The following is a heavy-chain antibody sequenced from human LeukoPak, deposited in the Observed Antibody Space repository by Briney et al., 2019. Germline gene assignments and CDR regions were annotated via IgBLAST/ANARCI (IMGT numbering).Heavy chain of an antibody. CDR3: ARDLCHGGSCFHFDS. J-gene: IGHJ4*02. D-gene: IGHD2-15*01. Sequence: ASVKVSCKASGYTFTGYYMHWVRQAPGQGLEWLAWINPDSGATNFAQRFQGRVTMTRDTSVNTVHMELNRLRSDDTAVYYCARDLCHGGSCFHFDSWGQGTLVTVSS. V-gene: IGHV1-2*02. CDR2: INPDSGAT. CDR1: GYTFTGYY.